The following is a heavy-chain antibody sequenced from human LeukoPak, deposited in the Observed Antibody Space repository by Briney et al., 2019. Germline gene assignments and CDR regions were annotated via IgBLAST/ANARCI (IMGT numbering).Heavy chain of an antibody. J-gene: IGHJ6*04. CDR2: ISSSGSTI. V-gene: IGHV3-48*03. Sequence: PGGSLTLSCAACVFIYSSYEINWVRQAPGRGGEWVSYISSSGSTIYYADSVKGRFTISRDNAKNSLYLQMNSLRAEDTAVYYCAELGITMIGGVWGKGTKVTISS. CDR3: AELGITMIGGV. CDR1: VFIYSSYE. D-gene: IGHD3-10*02.